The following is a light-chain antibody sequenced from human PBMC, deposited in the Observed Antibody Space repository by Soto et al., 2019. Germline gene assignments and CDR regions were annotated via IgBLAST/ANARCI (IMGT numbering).Light chain of an antibody. V-gene: IGLV2-14*01. CDR1: SSDVGGYNY. CDR2: DVS. CDR3: SSYTSSSTPHVV. J-gene: IGLJ2*01. Sequence: QYALTQPASVSGSPGQSITISCTGTSSDVGGYNYVSWYQQYPGKAPKLMIYDVSNRPSGVSNRFSGSKSGNTASLTISGLQAEDVADYYCSSYTSSSTPHVVFGGGTKLTVL.